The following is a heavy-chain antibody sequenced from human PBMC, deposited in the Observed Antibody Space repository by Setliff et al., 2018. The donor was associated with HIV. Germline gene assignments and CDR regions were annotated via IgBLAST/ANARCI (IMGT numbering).Heavy chain of an antibody. Sequence: PSETLSLTCTVSGGSISTYYWSWIRQPPGRGLEWIGYVYYSGATNYNPSLKSRVTISVDTSKNQFSLRVNSVTAADTAVHYCARKHLVNVFDYWGQGTLVTVSS. J-gene: IGHJ4*02. V-gene: IGHV4-59*01. CDR3: ARKHLVNVFDY. D-gene: IGHD3-22*01. CDR1: GGSISTYY. CDR2: VYYSGAT.